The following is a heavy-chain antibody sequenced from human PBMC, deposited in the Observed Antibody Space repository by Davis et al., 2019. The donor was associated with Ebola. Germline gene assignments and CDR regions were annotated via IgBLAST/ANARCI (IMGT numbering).Heavy chain of an antibody. CDR1: GYTFTSYD. CDR2: MNPNSGNT. J-gene: IGHJ4*02. CDR3: ARGRPSKKVYCGGDCYSLDY. V-gene: IGHV1-8*01. Sequence: ASVKVSCKASGYTFTSYDIHWVRQATGQGLEWMGWMNPNSGNTGYAQKFQGRVTMTRNTSISTAYMELSSLRSEDTAVYYCARGRPSKKVYCGGDCYSLDYWGQGTLVTVSS. D-gene: IGHD2-21*02.